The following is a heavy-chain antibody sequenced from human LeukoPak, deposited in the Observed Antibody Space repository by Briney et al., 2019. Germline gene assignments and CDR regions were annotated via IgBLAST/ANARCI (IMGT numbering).Heavy chain of an antibody. J-gene: IGHJ5*02. V-gene: IGHV4-59*01. CDR3: ARERSSYYRSSPNWFDP. D-gene: IGHD1-26*01. CDR1: GGSISSYY. CDR2: IYYSGST. Sequence: SETLSLTCTVSGGSISSYYWSWIRQAPGKGLEWIGYIYYSGSTNYNPSLKSRVTISVDTSKNQFSLKLSSVTAADTAVYYCARERSSYYRSSPNWFDPWGQGTLVTVSS.